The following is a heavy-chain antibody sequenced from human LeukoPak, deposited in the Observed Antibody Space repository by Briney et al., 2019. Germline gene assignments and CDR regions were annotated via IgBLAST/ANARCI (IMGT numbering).Heavy chain of an antibody. J-gene: IGHJ4*02. V-gene: IGHV3-30*01. D-gene: IGHD6-19*01. CDR1: GFTFSSYA. CDR3: ARDGASGWYPFLDY. Sequence: PGGSLRLSCAASGFTFSSYAMPWVRQAPGKGLEWVAVISYDGSNKYYADSVKGRFTISRDNSKNTLYLQMNSLRAEDTAVYYCARDGASGWYPFLDYWGQGTLVTVSS. CDR2: ISYDGSNK.